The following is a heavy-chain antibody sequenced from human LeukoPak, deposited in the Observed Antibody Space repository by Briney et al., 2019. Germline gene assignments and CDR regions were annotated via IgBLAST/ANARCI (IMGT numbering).Heavy chain of an antibody. CDR2: IYYSGCT. CDR1: GGSISSGGYY. V-gene: IGHV4-31*03. D-gene: IGHD3-22*01. Sequence: SETLSLTCTVSGGSISSGGYYWSWLRQHPGKGLEWIGYIYYSGCTYYNPSLKSRVTISVDTSKNQFSLKLSSVTAADTAVYYCAREQVRYYDSSGYSHYYMDVWGKGTTVTVSS. J-gene: IGHJ6*03. CDR3: AREQVRYYDSSGYSHYYMDV.